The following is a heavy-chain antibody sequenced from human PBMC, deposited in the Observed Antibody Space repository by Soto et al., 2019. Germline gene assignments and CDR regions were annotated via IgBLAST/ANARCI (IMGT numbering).Heavy chain of an antibody. D-gene: IGHD6-6*01. J-gene: IGHJ4*02. CDR2: IYHSGST. CDR3: AREGQLVQFDY. V-gene: IGHV4-4*02. Sequence: SETLSLTCAVSGGSIISSNCLSVFRHPPGKGLEWIGEIYHSGSTNYNPSLKSRVTISVDKSKNQFSLKLSSVTAADTAVYYCAREGQLVQFDYWGQGTLVTVSS. CDR1: GGSIISSNC.